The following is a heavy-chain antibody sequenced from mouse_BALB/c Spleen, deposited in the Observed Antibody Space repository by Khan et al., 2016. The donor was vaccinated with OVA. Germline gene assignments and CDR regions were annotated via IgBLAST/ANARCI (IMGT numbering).Heavy chain of an antibody. J-gene: IGHJ3*01. CDR2: IWSAGST. Sequence: QVQLKESGPGLVQPSQSLSITCTVSGFSLTNYSVHWVRQSPGKGLEWLGVIWSAGSTDYNAAFISRPNIRKDNSRSHVFFKMNSLQPNDTAIYYCARRGYDYGRGALFAYWGQGTLVTVSA. D-gene: IGHD2-4*01. CDR1: GFSLTNYS. V-gene: IGHV2-2*02. CDR3: ARRGYDYGRGALFAY.